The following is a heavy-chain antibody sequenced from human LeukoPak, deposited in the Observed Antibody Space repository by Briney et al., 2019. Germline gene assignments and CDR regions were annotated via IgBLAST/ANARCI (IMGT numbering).Heavy chain of an antibody. D-gene: IGHD3-22*01. CDR1: GGSISSSNW. J-gene: IGHJ4*02. CDR3: ARATPLYDSSGYYSDY. V-gene: IGHV4-4*02. Sequence: SETLSLTCAVSGGSISSSNWWSWVRQPPGEGLEWIGEIYHSGSTNYNPSLKSRVTISVDKSKNQFSLKLSSVTAADTAVYYCARATPLYDSSGYYSDYWGQGTLVTVSS. CDR2: IYHSGST.